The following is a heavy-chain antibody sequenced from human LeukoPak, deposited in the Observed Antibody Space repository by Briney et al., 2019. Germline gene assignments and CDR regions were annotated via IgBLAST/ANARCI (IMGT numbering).Heavy chain of an antibody. D-gene: IGHD1-26*01. CDR3: TTGEYSGSYYDY. J-gene: IGHJ4*02. V-gene: IGHV3-15*01. CDR2: IKSKTDGGTT. Sequence: GGSLRLSCAASGFTFSNAWMSWVRQAPGKGLEWVGRIKSKTDGGTTDYAAPVKGRFTISRDDSKNTLYLQMNSLKTEDTAVYYCTTGEYSGSYYDYWGQGTLVTVSS. CDR1: GFTFSNAW.